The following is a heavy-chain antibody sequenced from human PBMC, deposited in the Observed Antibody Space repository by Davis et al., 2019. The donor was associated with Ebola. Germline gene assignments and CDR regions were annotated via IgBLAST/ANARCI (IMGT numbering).Heavy chain of an antibody. Sequence: AGSLRLSCAVYGGSFSGYYWSWIRQPPGKGLEWIGEIYHSGSTNYNPSLKSRVTISVDKSKNQFSLKLSSVTAADTAVYYCARAVALSGELDPWGQGTLVTVSS. J-gene: IGHJ5*02. CDR3: ARAVALSGELDP. V-gene: IGHV4-34*01. CDR1: GGSFSGYY. CDR2: IYHSGST. D-gene: IGHD3-10*01.